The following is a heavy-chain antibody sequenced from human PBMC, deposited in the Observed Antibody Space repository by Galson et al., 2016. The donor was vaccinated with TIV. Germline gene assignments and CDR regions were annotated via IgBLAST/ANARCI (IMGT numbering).Heavy chain of an antibody. CDR3: FIGHYSDS. J-gene: IGHJ4*02. CDR2: IEEDGSET. Sequence: SLRLSCAASGFTFNTYAMSWVRQAPGKGLEWVANIEEDGSETYYVDSVKGRFTISRDNAKNSLHLQMNSLRAEDTAVYYCFIGHYSDSWGQGTLVTVSS. CDR1: GFTFNTYA. D-gene: IGHD3-16*02. V-gene: IGHV3-7*01.